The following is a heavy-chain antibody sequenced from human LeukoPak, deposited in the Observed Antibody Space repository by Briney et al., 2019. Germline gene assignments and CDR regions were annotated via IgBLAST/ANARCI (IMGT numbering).Heavy chain of an antibody. D-gene: IGHD3-22*01. J-gene: IGHJ4*02. CDR1: GFTVSNNY. CDR3: AKDRVVVISSVER. Sequence: GGSLRLSCAASGFTVSNNYISWVRQAPGKGLEWVSVIYSGGSTKYADSVKARFTISRDNSKNTVYLQMNSLRADDTAVYYCAKDRVVVISSVERWGQGTLVTVSS. CDR2: IYSGGST. V-gene: IGHV3-53*01.